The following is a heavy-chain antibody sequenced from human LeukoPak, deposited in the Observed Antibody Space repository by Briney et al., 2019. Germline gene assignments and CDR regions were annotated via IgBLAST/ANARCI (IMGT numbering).Heavy chain of an antibody. V-gene: IGHV1-46*01. D-gene: IGHD3-3*01. Sequence: ASVKVSCKASGYTFTSYYMHWVRQAPGQGLEWMGIINPSGGSTSYAQKFQGRVTMTRDMSTSTVYMELRSLRSDDTAVYYCARDRGVAPFDYWGQGTLVTVSS. J-gene: IGHJ4*02. CDR3: ARDRGVAPFDY. CDR2: INPSGGST. CDR1: GYTFTSYY.